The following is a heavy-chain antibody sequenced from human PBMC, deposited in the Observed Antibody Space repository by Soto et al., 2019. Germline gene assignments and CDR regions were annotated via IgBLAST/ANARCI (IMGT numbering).Heavy chain of an antibody. CDR1: GFTFSSYG. J-gene: IGHJ4*02. Sequence: QVQLVESGGGVVQPGRSLRLSCVASGFTFSSYGMHWVRQAPGKGLEWVAIISYDGSNTYYADSVKGRFTISRDNSKNELYLQMNRLRAEDTSVYYCAKEGGLSGSYYISSSYYFDYWGQGTLVNVSS. D-gene: IGHD1-26*01. CDR2: ISYDGSNT. CDR3: AKEGGLSGSYYISSSYYFDY. V-gene: IGHV3-30*18.